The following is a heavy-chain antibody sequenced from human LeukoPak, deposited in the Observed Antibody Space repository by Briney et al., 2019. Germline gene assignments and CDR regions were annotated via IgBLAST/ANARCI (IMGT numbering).Heavy chain of an antibody. CDR2: LYGGGST. CDR3: ARTFLSGDGYKVGYFDY. D-gene: IGHD5-24*01. Sequence: PGGSLRLSCAASGFTVSINYMSWVRQAPGKGLEWVSLLYGGGSTYYADSVKGRVTISRDNSKNTLYLQMNSLAAEDPAAYYCARTFLSGDGYKVGYFDYWGQGTLVTVSS. J-gene: IGHJ4*02. V-gene: IGHV3-53*01. CDR1: GFTVSINY.